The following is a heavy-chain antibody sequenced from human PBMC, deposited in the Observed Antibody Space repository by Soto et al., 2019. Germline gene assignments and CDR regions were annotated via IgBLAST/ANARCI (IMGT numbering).Heavy chain of an antibody. Sequence: SETLSLTCTVSGGSISSYSWSWIRQPPGKGLEWIGYIYYSGSTNYNPSLKSRVTISVDTSKNQFSLKLSSVTAADTAVYYCARDVVNGQSVRGTFYSYYYMDVWGKGTTVTVSS. D-gene: IGHD3-10*01. V-gene: IGHV4-59*01. J-gene: IGHJ6*03. CDR2: IYYSGST. CDR3: ARDVVNGQSVRGTFYSYYYMDV. CDR1: GGSISSYS.